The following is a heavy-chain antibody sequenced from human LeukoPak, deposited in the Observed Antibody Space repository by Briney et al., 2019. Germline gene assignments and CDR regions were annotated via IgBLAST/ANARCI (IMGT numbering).Heavy chain of an antibody. V-gene: IGHV3-7*01. CDR1: GFTFSSYW. D-gene: IGHD5-18*01. CDR2: IKQDGSEK. J-gene: IGHJ4*02. CDR3: ARDTGGGYSCYDC. Sequence: PGGSLRLSRAASGFTFSSYWMTWIRQAPGKGLEWVANIKQDGSEKYYVDSVEGRFTISRDNAKNSLYLQMNSLRAEDTAVYYCARDTGGGYSCYDCWGQGTLVTVSS.